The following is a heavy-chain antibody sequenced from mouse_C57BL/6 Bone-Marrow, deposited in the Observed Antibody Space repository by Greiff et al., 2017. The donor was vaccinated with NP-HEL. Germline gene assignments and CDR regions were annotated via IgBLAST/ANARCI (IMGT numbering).Heavy chain of an antibody. D-gene: IGHD2-2*01. CDR2: ISYDGSN. J-gene: IGHJ3*01. Sequence: VQLKESGPGLVKPSQSLSLTCSVTGYSITSGYYWNWIRQFPGNKLEWMGYISYDGSNNYNPSLKNRISITRDTSKNQFFLKLNSVTTEDTATYYCARIGVTTAYWGQGTLVTVSA. CDR3: ARIGVTTAY. CDR1: GYSITSGYY. V-gene: IGHV3-6*01.